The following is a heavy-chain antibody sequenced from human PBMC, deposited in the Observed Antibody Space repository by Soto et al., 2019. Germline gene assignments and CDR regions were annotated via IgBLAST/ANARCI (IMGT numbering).Heavy chain of an antibody. CDR1: GGSISSGGYY. CDR2: IYYIGST. CDR3: ARSVFP. Sequence: QVQLQESGPGLVKPSQTLSLTCTVSGGSISSGGYYWNWIRQHPGKGLEWIGYIYYIGSTYYNPSLKRRDTISLDTSKNQFSLKLSSVPAADAAVYYCARSVFPWGQGTLVTVSS. V-gene: IGHV4-31*03. J-gene: IGHJ5*02.